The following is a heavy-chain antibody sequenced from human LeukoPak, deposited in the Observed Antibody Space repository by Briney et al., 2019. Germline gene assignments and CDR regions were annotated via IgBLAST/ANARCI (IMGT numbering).Heavy chain of an antibody. D-gene: IGHD6-6*01. V-gene: IGHV3-23*01. J-gene: IGHJ4*02. CDR3: ARALSGIAARSSETDY. CDR1: GFTFSSYA. Sequence: AGGSLRLSCAASGFTFSSYAMSWVRQAPGKGLEWVSAISGSGGSTYYAGSVKGRFTISRDNAKNSLYLQMNSLRADDTAVYYCARALSGIAARSSETDYWGQGSLVTVSS. CDR2: ISGSGGST.